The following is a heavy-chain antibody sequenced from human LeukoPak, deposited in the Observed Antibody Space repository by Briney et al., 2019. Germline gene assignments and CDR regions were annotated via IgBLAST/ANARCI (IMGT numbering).Heavy chain of an antibody. V-gene: IGHV3-30*02. CDR3: ARDPRIAAALNWFDP. Sequence: PGGSLRLSCAASGFIFTDYGTHWVRQAPGKGLEWLTFIRYDGSDKYYADSVKGRFTISRDNAKNSLYLQMNSLRAEDTAVYYCARDPRIAAALNWFDPWGQGTLVTVSS. J-gene: IGHJ5*02. D-gene: IGHD6-13*01. CDR1: GFIFTDYG. CDR2: IRYDGSDK.